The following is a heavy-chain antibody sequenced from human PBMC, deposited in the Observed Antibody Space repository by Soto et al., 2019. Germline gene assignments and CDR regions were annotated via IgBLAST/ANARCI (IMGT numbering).Heavy chain of an antibody. CDR1: GGSISSYY. CDR3: ARGSGYDSNHFDY. D-gene: IGHD5-12*01. J-gene: IGHJ4*02. CDR2: IYYSGST. Sequence: PSDTLSLTCTVSGGSISSYYWSWIRQPPGKGLEWIGYIYYSGSTNYNPSLKSRVTISVDTSKNQFSLKLSSVTAADTAVYYCARGSGYDSNHFDYWGQGTLVTVSS. V-gene: IGHV4-59*01.